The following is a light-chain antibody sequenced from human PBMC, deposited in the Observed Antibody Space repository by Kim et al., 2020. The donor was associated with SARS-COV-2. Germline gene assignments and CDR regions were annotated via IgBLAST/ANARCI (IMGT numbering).Light chain of an antibody. CDR1: QGVITY. V-gene: IGKV1-39*01. CDR3: LQSNSSLHT. J-gene: IGKJ2*01. CDR2: NAF. Sequence: DIQMTQSPSSLSAAVGDRVTITCRAGQGVITYFNWYQQKPGTVPKRLIYNAFGLQSGVPSRFSGSGSGTEFTLTINSLQPEDTAIYYCLQSNSSLHTFGQGTKLEIK.